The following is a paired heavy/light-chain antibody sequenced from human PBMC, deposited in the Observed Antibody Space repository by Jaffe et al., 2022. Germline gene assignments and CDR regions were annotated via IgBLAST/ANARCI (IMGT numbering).Light chain of an antibody. J-gene: IGKJ3*01. V-gene: IGKV1-27*01. CDR3: QKYNSAPPLFT. Sequence: DNQMTQSPSSLSASVGDRVTITCRASQGISNYLAWYQQKPGKVPKLLIYGASTLQSGVPSRFSGSGSGTDFTLTISSLQPEDVATYYCQKYNSAPPLFTFGPGTKVDIK. CDR2: GAS. CDR1: QGISNY.
Heavy chain of an antibody. D-gene: IGHD2-2*02. Sequence: EVQLVESGGGLVQPGRSLRLSCAASGFNFDDYAMDWVRQAPGKGLEWVSGISWNSDNIAYADSVKGRFTISRDNAKNSLYLQMNSLRAEDTALYYCAKLRSRELSAAINYWGQGTLVTVSS. V-gene: IGHV3-9*01. CDR1: GFNFDDYA. CDR3: AKLRSRELSAAINY. J-gene: IGHJ4*02. CDR2: ISWNSDNI.